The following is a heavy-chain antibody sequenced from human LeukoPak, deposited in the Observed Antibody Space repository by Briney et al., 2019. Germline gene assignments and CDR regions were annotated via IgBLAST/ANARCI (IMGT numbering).Heavy chain of an antibody. CDR2: IHSGGDT. J-gene: IGHJ4*02. Sequence: GGSLRLSCAASGFTFSSYSMNWVRQAPGKGLEWVSVIHSGGDTYYADSVKGRFTISRDSSENTLYLQMHSLRVDDTAVYYCARATYCSSTSCPFDYWGRGTLVIVSS. D-gene: IGHD2-2*01. CDR3: ARATYCSSTSCPFDY. V-gene: IGHV3-53*01. CDR1: GFTFSSYS.